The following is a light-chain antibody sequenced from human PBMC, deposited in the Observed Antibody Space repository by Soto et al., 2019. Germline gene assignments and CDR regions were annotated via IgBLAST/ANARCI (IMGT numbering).Light chain of an antibody. Sequence: IVLTQSPGTLSLSPGDSASLSCRTSQSVRANSLAWYQHKPGQVPRLLIYGASTRAAGVPDRFTVSGSGTDFTLTITRLEPEDFAVFYCQFYDNSPPFTFGQGTKVDIK. CDR2: GAS. J-gene: IGKJ2*01. CDR1: QSVRANS. CDR3: QFYDNSPPFT. V-gene: IGKV3-20*01.